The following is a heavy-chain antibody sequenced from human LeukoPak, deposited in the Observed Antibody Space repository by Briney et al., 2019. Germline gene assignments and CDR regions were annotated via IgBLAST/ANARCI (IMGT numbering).Heavy chain of an antibody. CDR2: IRYDGSNK. CDR1: GFTFSSYG. V-gene: IGHV3-30*02. CDR3: ARDLYSSSSGGAFDI. J-gene: IGHJ3*02. D-gene: IGHD6-6*01. Sequence: PGGSLRLSCAASGFTFSSYGMHWVRQAPGKGLEWVAFIRYDGSNKYYADSVKGRFTISRDNPKNTLYLQMNSLRAEDTAVYYCARDLYSSSSGGAFDIWGQGTMVTVSS.